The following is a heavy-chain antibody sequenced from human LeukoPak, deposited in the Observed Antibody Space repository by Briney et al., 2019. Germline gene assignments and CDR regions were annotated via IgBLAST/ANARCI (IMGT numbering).Heavy chain of an antibody. Sequence: GGSRRLSCAASGFTFSSYSMNWVRQAPGKGLEWVSSISSSSSYIYYADSVKGRFTISRDNAKNSLYLQMNSPRAEDTAVYYCARGRYDTTVIVDYWGQGTLVTVSS. CDR3: ARGRYDTTVIVDY. CDR2: ISSSSSYI. D-gene: IGHD2/OR15-2a*01. J-gene: IGHJ4*02. V-gene: IGHV3-21*01. CDR1: GFTFSSYS.